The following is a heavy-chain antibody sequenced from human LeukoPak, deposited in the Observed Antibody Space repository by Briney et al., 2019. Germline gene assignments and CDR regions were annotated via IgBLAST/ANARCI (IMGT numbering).Heavy chain of an antibody. CDR1: GYTFTSYA. CDR3: ASHPTSGRWEQWLGLDY. V-gene: IGHV1-3*01. CDR2: INAGNGNT. Sequence: ASVKVSCKASGYTFTSYAMHWVRQAPGQRLEWMGWINAGNGNTKYSQKFQGRVTITRDTSASTAYMELSSLRSEDTAVYYCASHPTSGRWEQWLGLDYWGQGTPVTVSS. D-gene: IGHD6-19*01. J-gene: IGHJ4*02.